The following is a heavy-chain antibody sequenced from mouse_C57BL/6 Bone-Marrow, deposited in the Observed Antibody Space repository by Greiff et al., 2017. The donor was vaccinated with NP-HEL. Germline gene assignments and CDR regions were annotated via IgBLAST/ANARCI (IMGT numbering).Heavy chain of an antibody. CDR2: IYPGSGST. Sequence: VQLQQPGAELVKPGASVKMSCKASGYTFTSYWITWVKQRPGQGLEWIGDIYPGSGSTNYNEKFKSKATLTVDTSSSTAYRQLSSLKSEDSAVYYWARGGLGYGGSSAYWGQGTLVTVSA. CDR3: ARGGLGYGGSSAY. D-gene: IGHD2-2*01. CDR1: GYTFTSYW. J-gene: IGHJ3*01. V-gene: IGHV1-55*01.